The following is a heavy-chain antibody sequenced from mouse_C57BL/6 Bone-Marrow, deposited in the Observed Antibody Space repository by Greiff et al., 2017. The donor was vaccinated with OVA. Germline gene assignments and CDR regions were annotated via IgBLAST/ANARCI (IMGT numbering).Heavy chain of an antibody. CDR1: GYTFTSYW. J-gene: IGHJ2*01. CDR2: IYPSDSET. CDR3: ARKALITTVVRGYFDY. Sequence: VQLQQPGAELVRPGSSVKLSCKASGYTFTSYWMDWVKQRPGQGLEWIGNIYPSDSETHYNQKFKDKATLTVDKSSSTAYMQLSSLTSEDSAVYYCARKALITTVVRGYFDYWGQGTTLTVSS. V-gene: IGHV1-61*01. D-gene: IGHD1-1*01.